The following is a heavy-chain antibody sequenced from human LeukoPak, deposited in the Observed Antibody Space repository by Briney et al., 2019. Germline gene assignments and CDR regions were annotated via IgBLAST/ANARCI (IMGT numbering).Heavy chain of an antibody. Sequence: SETLSLTCTVSGGSISSYYWSWIRQPPGKGLEWIGYIYYSGSTNYNPSLKSRVTISVDTSKNQFSLKLSSVTAADTAVYYCAHSAPAVAGTYTFDYWGQGTLVTVSS. D-gene: IGHD6-19*01. CDR3: AHSAPAVAGTYTFDY. CDR1: GGSISSYY. J-gene: IGHJ4*02. V-gene: IGHV4-59*01. CDR2: IYYSGST.